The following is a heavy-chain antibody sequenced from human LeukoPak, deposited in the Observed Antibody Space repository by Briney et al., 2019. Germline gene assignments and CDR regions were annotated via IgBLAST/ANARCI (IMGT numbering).Heavy chain of an antibody. J-gene: IGHJ3*02. CDR2: ISGSGGST. D-gene: IGHD2-15*01. CDR1: GFTFSSYA. CDR3: AKDQPQQDIVVVVAAETWAFDI. Sequence: GGSLRLSCAASGFTFSSYAMSWVRQAPGKGLEWVSAISGSGGSTYYADSVKGRFTISRDNSKNTLYLQMNSLRAEDTAVYYCAKDQPQQDIVVVVAAETWAFDIWGQGTMVTVSS. V-gene: IGHV3-23*01.